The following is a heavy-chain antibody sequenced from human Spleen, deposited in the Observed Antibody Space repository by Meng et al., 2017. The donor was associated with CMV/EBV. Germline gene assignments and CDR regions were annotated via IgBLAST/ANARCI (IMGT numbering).Heavy chain of an antibody. CDR3: ARGRLTGYYSD. Sequence: SCSVSGGSISSGGYSWTWIRQHPGKGLEWIGHISYIGNTYYNPSLKSRISITVDTSKNQVSLRLSSVTAADTAVYYCARGRLTGYYSDWGQGTLVTVSS. V-gene: IGHV4-31*02. J-gene: IGHJ4*02. CDR1: GGSISSGGYS. D-gene: IGHD3-9*01. CDR2: ISYIGNT.